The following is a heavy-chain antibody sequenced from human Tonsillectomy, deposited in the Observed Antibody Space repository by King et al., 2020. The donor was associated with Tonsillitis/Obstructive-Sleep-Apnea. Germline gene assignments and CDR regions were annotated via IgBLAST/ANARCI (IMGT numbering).Heavy chain of an antibody. Sequence: VQLPQWGAGLLKPSETLSLTCAVYGGSFSGYYWSWIRQPPGKGLEWIGEINHSGSTNYNPSLKSRVTISVDTSKNQFSLKLSSVTAADTAVYYCARGGGSGWYRDGMDVWGQGTTVTVSS. V-gene: IGHV4-34*01. CDR2: INHSGST. CDR1: GGSFSGYY. J-gene: IGHJ6*02. D-gene: IGHD6-19*01. CDR3: ARGGGSGWYRDGMDV.